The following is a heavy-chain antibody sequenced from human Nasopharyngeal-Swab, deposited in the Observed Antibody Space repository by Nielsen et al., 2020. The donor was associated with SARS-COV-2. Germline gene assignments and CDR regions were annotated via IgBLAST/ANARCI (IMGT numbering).Heavy chain of an antibody. J-gene: IGHJ4*02. CDR1: GFTFSSYS. CDR2: ISSSSSYT. CDR3: ARDSDGDYGDY. D-gene: IGHD4-17*01. Sequence: GESLKISCAASGFTFSSYSMNWVRQAPGKGLEWVSYISSSSSYTNYADSVKGRFTISRDNAKNSLYLQMNSLRAEDTAVYYCARDSDGDYGDYWGQGTLVTVSS. V-gene: IGHV3-21*05.